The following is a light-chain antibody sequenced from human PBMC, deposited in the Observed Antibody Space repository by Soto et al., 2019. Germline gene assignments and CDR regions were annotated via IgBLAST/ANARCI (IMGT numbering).Light chain of an antibody. J-gene: IGKJ2*01. V-gene: IGKV3-20*01. CDR3: QQYGTSPLMYT. Sequence: ESVLTQSPGSLSLSPGETATLSCRASQSIINNYLAWYQQKPGQAPRLLIYGASIRATGDPDRFSGSGSGTDFTLTITRLEAEDFAVYYCQQYGTSPLMYTFGQGTKLGVK. CDR2: GAS. CDR1: QSIINNY.